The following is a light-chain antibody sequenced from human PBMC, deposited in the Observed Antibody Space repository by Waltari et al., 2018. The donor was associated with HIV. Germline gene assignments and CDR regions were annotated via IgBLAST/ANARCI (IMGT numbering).Light chain of an antibody. J-gene: IGLJ3*02. CDR1: SSNIGSNY. CDR3: ATRDDSLNAWV. Sequence: QSVLTQPPSASGTPGQRVTISCSGSSSNIGSNYVYWYQQLPGTAPKLLIYRNKQRPSGVPDRFFGSKSGTSTSLAISGLRSEDEADYYCATRDDSLNAWVFGGWTKVTVL. CDR2: RNK. V-gene: IGLV1-47*01.